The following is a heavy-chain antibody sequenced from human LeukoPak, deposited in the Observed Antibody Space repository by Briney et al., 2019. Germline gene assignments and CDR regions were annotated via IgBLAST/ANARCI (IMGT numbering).Heavy chain of an antibody. CDR1: GFTFSSYS. CDR3: ARDPIAVAGTGGIDWFDP. CDR2: ISSSSSYI. D-gene: IGHD6-19*01. V-gene: IGHV3-21*01. Sequence: PGGSLRLSCAASGFTFSSYSMNWVRQAPGKGLEWVSSISSSSSYIYYADSVKGRFTISRDNAKNSLYLQMNSLRAEDTAVYYCARDPIAVAGTGGIDWFDPWGQGTLVTVS. J-gene: IGHJ5*02.